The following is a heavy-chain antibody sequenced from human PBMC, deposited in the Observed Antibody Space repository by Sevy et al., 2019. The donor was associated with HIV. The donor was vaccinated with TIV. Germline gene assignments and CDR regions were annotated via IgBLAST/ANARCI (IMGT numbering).Heavy chain of an antibody. CDR3: VRDDRDGYFEY. CDR1: GYTFTGYY. V-gene: IGHV1-2*02. Sequence: ASVKVSCKASGYTFTGYYMHWMRQAPGQGLEWMGWINPDSGGPIYAPKFQGRVTLTRDTSIRIAYMDLSRLKSDDTAVYYCVRDDRDGYFEYWGQGTLVTVSS. J-gene: IGHJ4*02. CDR2: INPDSGGP.